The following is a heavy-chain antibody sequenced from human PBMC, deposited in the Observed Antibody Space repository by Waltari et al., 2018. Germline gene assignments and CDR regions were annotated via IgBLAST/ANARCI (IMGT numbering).Heavy chain of an antibody. V-gene: IGHV1-2*06. CDR1: GYTFTGYY. CDR2: INPNSGGT. J-gene: IGHJ4*02. Sequence: QVQLVQSGAEVKKHGASVKVSCKASGYTFTGYYMHWVRRAPGQGREWMGRINPNSGGTNYAQKFQGRVTMTRDTSISTAYMELSRLRSDDTAVYYCAREDSSPPSAYYFDYWGQGTLVTVSS. CDR3: AREDSSPPSAYYFDY. D-gene: IGHD6-13*01.